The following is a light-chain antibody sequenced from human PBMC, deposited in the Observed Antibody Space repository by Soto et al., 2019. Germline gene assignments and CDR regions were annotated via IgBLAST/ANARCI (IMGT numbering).Light chain of an antibody. CDR2: GNS. V-gene: IGLV1-40*01. Sequence: QSVLTQPPSVSGAPGQRGTISCTGSSSNIGAGYDVHWYQQLPGTAPKLVIYGNSNRPSGVPDRFSGSKSGTSASLAITGLQAEDEADYYCQSYDSSLSAYVFGTGTKVTVL. CDR1: SSNIGAGYD. CDR3: QSYDSSLSAYV. J-gene: IGLJ1*01.